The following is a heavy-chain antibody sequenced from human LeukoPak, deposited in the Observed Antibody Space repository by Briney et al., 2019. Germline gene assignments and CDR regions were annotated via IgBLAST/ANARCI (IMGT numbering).Heavy chain of an antibody. CDR3: ARGGEDCSSTSCYSNYFDY. D-gene: IGHD2-2*01. J-gene: IGHJ4*02. V-gene: IGHV1-69*06. CDR1: GGTFSSYA. CDR2: IIPIFGTA. Sequence: SVKVSCKASGGTFSSYAISWVRQAPGQGLEWMGGIIPIFGTANYAQKFQGRVTITADKSASTAYMELSSLRSEDTAVYYCARGGEDCSSTSCYSNYFDYWGQGTLVTVSS.